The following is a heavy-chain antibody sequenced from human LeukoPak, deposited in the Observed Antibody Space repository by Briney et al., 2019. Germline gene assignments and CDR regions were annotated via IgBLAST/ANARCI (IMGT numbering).Heavy chain of an antibody. CDR2: IYPGDSDT. D-gene: IGHD3-10*01. CDR3: ARGRRRVRGVTPYYYFDY. CDR1: GYSFTSYW. J-gene: IGHJ4*02. V-gene: IGHV5-51*01. Sequence: GASLKISCKGSGYSFTSYWIGWVRQMPGKGLEWMGIIYPGDSDTRYSPSFQGQVTISADKSISTAYLQWSSPKASDTAMYYCARGRRRVRGVTPYYYFDYWGQGTLVTVSS.